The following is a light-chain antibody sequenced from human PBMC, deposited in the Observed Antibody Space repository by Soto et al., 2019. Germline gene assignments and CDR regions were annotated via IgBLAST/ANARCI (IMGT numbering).Light chain of an antibody. V-gene: IGLV2-14*01. CDR2: DVS. J-gene: IGLJ1*01. Sequence: QSALTQPASVSGSPGQSITISCTGTSSDVGGYNYVSWYQQHPGKAPKLMIYDVSNRPSWVSNRFSGSKSGNTASLTISGLQAEDEADYYCSSYTSSSTYVFGTGT. CDR1: SSDVGGYNY. CDR3: SSYTSSSTYV.